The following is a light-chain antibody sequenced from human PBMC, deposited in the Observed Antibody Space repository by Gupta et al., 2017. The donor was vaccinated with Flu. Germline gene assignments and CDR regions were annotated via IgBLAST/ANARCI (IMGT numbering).Light chain of an antibody. CDR2: GAS. Sequence: EIVMTQSPATLSVSPGERATLSCRASQSVSSNLAWYKQKPGQAPRLLIYGASTRATGIPARFSGSGYGTEFTLTISSRQSEDFAVYYCQQYKNWPLYTFGQGTKLDIK. J-gene: IGKJ2*01. CDR3: QQYKNWPLYT. V-gene: IGKV3-15*01. CDR1: QSVSSN.